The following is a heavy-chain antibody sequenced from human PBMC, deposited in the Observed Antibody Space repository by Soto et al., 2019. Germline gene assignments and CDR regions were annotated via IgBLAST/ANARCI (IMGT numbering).Heavy chain of an antibody. J-gene: IGHJ4*02. CDR1: GYSICRDNY. CDR3: ARLGGPYQLLTTTPDY. CDR2: ISSSGST. D-gene: IGHD2-2*01. V-gene: IGHV4-38-2*01. Sequence: WETLSLTCAVSGYSICRDNYCSWIPQTAVKGLAWIGRISSSGSTNYNPSLKSRVTISVHTSKNQFSLKLSSVTAADTAVYYCARLGGPYQLLTTTPDYWGQGTLVTVSS.